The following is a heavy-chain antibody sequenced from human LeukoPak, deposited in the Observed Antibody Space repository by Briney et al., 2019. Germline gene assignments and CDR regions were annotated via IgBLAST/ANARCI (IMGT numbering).Heavy chain of an antibody. CDR3: AKHSFDSGGYFDE. V-gene: IGHV4-59*08. Sequence: PSETLSLTCTVSGGSISSYYWSWIRQPPGEGLEWIGFIYHSGSTNYNPSLKSRVTISVDTSTNQFSLKMKSVTAADTAVYYCAKHSFDSGGYFDEWGQGTLVTVSS. J-gene: IGHJ4*02. CDR2: IYHSGST. D-gene: IGHD3-22*01. CDR1: GGSISSYY.